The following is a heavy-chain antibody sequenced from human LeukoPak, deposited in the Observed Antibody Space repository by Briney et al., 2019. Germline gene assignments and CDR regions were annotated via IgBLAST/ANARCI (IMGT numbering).Heavy chain of an antibody. CDR2: IIPIFGTA. Sequence: ASAKVSCKASGGTFSSYAISWVRQAPGQGLEWMGGIIPIFGTANYAQKFQGRVTITADESTSTAYMELSSLRSEDTAVYYCARVAFKNYYDSSGNFDYWGQGTLVTVSS. CDR3: ARVAFKNYYDSSGNFDY. D-gene: IGHD3-22*01. CDR1: GGTFSSYA. J-gene: IGHJ4*02. V-gene: IGHV1-69*13.